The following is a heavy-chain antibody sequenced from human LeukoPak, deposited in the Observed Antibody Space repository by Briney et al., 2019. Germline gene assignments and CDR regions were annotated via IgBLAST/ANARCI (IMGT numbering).Heavy chain of an antibody. V-gene: IGHV1-18*01. CDR1: GYTFTSYG. Sequence: ASVKVSCKASGYTFTSYGISWVRQAPGQGLEWMGWISAYNGNTNYAQKLQGRVTMTTDTSTSTAYMELRSLRSDDTAVYYCARTPFALGSSPVLNWFDPWGQGTLVTVSS. D-gene: IGHD6-6*01. J-gene: IGHJ5*02. CDR3: ARTPFALGSSPVLNWFDP. CDR2: ISAYNGNT.